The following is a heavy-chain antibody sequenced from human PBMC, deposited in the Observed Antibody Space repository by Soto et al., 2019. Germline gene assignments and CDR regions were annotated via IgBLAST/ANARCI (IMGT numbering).Heavy chain of an antibody. CDR1: GYTFTGYY. CDR2: INPNSGGT. V-gene: IGHV1-2*02. D-gene: IGHD6-19*01. J-gene: IGHJ3*02. Sequence: GASVKVSCKASGYTFTGYYMHWVRQAPGQGLEWMGWINPNSGGTNYAQKFQGRVTMTRDTSISTAYMELSRLRSDDTAVYYCAPISGYSSGPLGAFDIWGQGTMVTVSS. CDR3: APISGYSSGPLGAFDI.